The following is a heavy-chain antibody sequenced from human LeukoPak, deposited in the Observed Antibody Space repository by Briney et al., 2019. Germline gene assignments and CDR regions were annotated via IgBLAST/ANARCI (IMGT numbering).Heavy chain of an antibody. CDR2: ISSSGGNT. CDR1: GFTFSTYG. CDR3: AKEGRLTAS. J-gene: IGHJ5*02. V-gene: IGHV3-23*01. D-gene: IGHD1-1*01. Sequence: PGGSLRLSCAASGFTFSTYGMSWVRQAPGKGLEWVSSISSSGGNTHYTDSLKGRFTISRDNSKNTLYLQMNSLRAEDTAVYYCAKEGRLTASWGQGTLVTVSS.